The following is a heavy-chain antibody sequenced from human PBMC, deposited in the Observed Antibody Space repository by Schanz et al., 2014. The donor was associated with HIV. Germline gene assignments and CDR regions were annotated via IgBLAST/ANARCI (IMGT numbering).Heavy chain of an antibody. Sequence: QVQLVESGGGVVQPGRSLRLSCAASGFTFSSFAMHWVRQAPGKGLEWLAQIDGGAGRIVHYVDSVKGRFTISRDNGKRSLYLQMNSLRVEDTALYYCAKDMGRQPEYFQHWGQGTLVTVSS. CDR2: IDGGAGRIV. J-gene: IGHJ1*01. D-gene: IGHD3-10*01. CDR3: AKDMGRQPEYFQH. V-gene: IGHV3-33*03. CDR1: GFTFSSFA.